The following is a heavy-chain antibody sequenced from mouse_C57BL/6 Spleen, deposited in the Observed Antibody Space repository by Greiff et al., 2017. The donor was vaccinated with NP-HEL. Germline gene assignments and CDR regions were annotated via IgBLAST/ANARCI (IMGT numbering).Heavy chain of an antibody. CDR3: ARGHLGAMDY. V-gene: IGHV1-42*01. CDR1: GYSFTGYY. CDR2: INPSTGGT. Sequence: EVKLQESGPELVKPGASVKISCKASGYSFTGYYMNWVKQSPEKSLEWIGEINPSTGGTTYNQKFKAKATLTVDKSSSTAYMQLKSLTSEDSAVYYCARGHLGAMDYWGQGTSVTVSS. J-gene: IGHJ4*01. D-gene: IGHD3-1*01.